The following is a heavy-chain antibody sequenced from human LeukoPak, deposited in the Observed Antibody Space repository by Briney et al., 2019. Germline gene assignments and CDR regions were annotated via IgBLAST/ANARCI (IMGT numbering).Heavy chain of an antibody. CDR3: ARDWGSGGSCPDY. CDR1: GFTFSSYA. Sequence: GGSLRLSCAASGFTFSSYAMHWVRQAPGKGLEWVAVISYDGSNKYYADSVKGRFTISRDNSKNTLYLQMNSLRAEDTAVYYCARDWGSGGSCPDYWGQGTLVTVSS. CDR2: ISYDGSNK. V-gene: IGHV3-30-3*01. D-gene: IGHD2-15*01. J-gene: IGHJ4*02.